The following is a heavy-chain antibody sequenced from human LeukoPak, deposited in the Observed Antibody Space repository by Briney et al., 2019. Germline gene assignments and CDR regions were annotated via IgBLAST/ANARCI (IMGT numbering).Heavy chain of an antibody. CDR1: GVSISSGGYY. J-gene: IGHJ6*02. V-gene: IGHV4-31*03. CDR2: IYYSGST. CDR3: ARDRRYDSSGYYYAGSYYYYGMDV. D-gene: IGHD3-22*01. Sequence: PSETLSLTCTVSGVSISSGGYYWSWIRQHPGKGLEWIGYIYYSGSTYYNPSLKSRVTISVDTSKNQFSLKLSSVTAADTAVYYCARDRRYDSSGYYYAGSYYYYGMDVWGQGTTVTVSS.